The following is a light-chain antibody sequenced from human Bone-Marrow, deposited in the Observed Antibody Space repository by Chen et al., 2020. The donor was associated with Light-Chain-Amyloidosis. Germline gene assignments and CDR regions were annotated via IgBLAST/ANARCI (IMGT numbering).Light chain of an antibody. Sequence: SYELTHPPSVSVSPGQTARITCSGDDLPTKYAYWYQQKPGQAPVMVIHIDNERASGISDRFAGSSSGTTAALTISGVQAEDEADYHCQSADSSGTYEVIFGGGTKLTVL. V-gene: IGLV3-25*03. CDR1: DLPTKY. CDR2: IDN. CDR3: QSADSSGTYEVI. J-gene: IGLJ2*01.